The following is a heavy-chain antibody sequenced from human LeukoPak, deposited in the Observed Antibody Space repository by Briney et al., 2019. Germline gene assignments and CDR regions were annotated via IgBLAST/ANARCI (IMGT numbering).Heavy chain of an antibody. V-gene: IGHV3-7*04. CDR1: GFTFSSFW. Sequence: PGGSLRLSCAASGFTFSSFWMTWVRQAPGKGLEWVANIRQDGSEKYYVDSVEGRFTISRDNAKKSLFLQMNSLRYEDTAVYYCTRDMRGDGFDIWGQGTMVTVSS. D-gene: IGHD2-2*01. J-gene: IGHJ3*02. CDR3: TRDMRGDGFDI. CDR2: IRQDGSEK.